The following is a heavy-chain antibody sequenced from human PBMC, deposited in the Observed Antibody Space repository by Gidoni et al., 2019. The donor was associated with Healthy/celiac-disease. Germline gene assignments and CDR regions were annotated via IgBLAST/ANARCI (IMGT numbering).Heavy chain of an antibody. CDR2: IYYSGST. J-gene: IGHJ4*02. Sequence: QLQLQESGPGLVKPSETLSLTCTVSGGSISSRSYYWGWIRQPPGKGLEWIGSIYYSGSTYYNPSLKSRVTISVDTSKNQFSLKLSSVTAADTAVYYCARHVGYYDSPLDYWGQGTLVTVSS. CDR1: GGSISSRSYY. D-gene: IGHD3-10*01. V-gene: IGHV4-39*01. CDR3: ARHVGYYDSPLDY.